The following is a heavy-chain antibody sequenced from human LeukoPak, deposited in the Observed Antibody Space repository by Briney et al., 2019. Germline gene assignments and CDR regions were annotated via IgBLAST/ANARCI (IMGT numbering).Heavy chain of an antibody. Sequence: SETLSLTCTVSGGSISGYYWGWMRQPPGKGPEWVGTIYYVGGAFYNPSLRSRLTISMDTSRNQFSLRLSSMTAADTAVYYCARGDGGKPMGFWGQGTLVAVSS. V-gene: IGHV4-39*07. J-gene: IGHJ4*02. CDR3: ARGDGGKPMGF. CDR1: GGSISGYY. CDR2: IYYVGGA. D-gene: IGHD4-23*01.